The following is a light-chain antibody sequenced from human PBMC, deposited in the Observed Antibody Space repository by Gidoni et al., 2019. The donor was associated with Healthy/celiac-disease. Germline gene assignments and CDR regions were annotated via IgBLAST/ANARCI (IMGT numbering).Light chain of an antibody. CDR2: AAS. Sequence: DIQLTPSPSSLSASVGDRVTITCRASQSISSYLNWYQQKPGKAPKLLIYAASSLQSGVPSRFSGSGSGTDFTLTISSLQPEDCATYYCQQSYSTPLTFXQXTKVEIK. V-gene: IGKV1-39*01. CDR3: QQSYSTPLT. CDR1: QSISSY. J-gene: IGKJ1*01.